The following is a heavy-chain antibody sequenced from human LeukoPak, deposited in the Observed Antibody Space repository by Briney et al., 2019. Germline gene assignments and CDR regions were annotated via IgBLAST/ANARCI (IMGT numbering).Heavy chain of an antibody. D-gene: IGHD3-22*01. Sequence: ASQTLSLTCTVSGGSISSGDYYWSWIRQPPGKGLEWIEYIYYSGSTYYNPSLKSRVTISVDTSKNQFSLKLSSVTTADTAVYYCARASGYYDSSGYAPNFDYWGQGTLVTVSS. V-gene: IGHV4-30-4*08. J-gene: IGHJ4*02. CDR2: IYYSGST. CDR1: GGSISSGDYY. CDR3: ARASGYYDSSGYAPNFDY.